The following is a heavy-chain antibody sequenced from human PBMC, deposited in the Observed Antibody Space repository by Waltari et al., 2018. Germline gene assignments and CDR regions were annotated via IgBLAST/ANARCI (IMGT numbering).Heavy chain of an antibody. CDR1: GCSISPANAY. CDR3: ASMGYGGYGNAFGL. V-gene: IGHV4-31*03. D-gene: IGHD5-12*01. J-gene: IGHJ3*01. CDR2: IFYTGGA. Sequence: QVQLQESGPGLVKPSQTLALTCTVSGCSISPANAYWSWVRHHPGKGLEWLGYIFYTGGAHFNPSLKSRLSISVDTSKNQISLELSSVTAADTAIYYCASMGYGGYGNAFGLWGQGTVVTVSS.